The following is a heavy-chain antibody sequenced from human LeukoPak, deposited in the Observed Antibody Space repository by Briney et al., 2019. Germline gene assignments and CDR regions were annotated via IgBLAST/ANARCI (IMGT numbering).Heavy chain of an antibody. J-gene: IGHJ6*02. CDR2: INPNSGGT. Sequence: ASVKVSCKDSGYTFTGYYMHWVRQAPGQGLEWMGWINPNSGGTNYAQKFQGRVTMTRDTSISTAYMELSRLRSDDTAVYYCARSGYSSGWELGDYYYYGMDVWGQGTTVTVSS. CDR3: ARSGYSSGWELGDYYYYGMDV. V-gene: IGHV1-2*02. CDR1: GYTFTGYY. D-gene: IGHD6-19*01.